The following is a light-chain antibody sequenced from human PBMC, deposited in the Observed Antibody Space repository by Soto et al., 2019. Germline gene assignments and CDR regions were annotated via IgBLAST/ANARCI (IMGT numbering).Light chain of an antibody. CDR2: DAS. Sequence: DIHMTRSPSTLSASVGDMVTITCRASQSISSWLAWYQQKPGKAPKLLIYDASSLESGVPSRLRGSGYGTEFTITISSMKHDDFATYYCQQYNSYIGTFGHGTKVDIK. V-gene: IGKV1-5*01. J-gene: IGKJ1*01. CDR3: QQYNSYIGT. CDR1: QSISSW.